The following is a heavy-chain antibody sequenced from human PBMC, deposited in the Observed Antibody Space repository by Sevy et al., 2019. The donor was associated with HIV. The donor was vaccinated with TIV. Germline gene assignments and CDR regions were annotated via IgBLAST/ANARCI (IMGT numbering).Heavy chain of an antibody. D-gene: IGHD1-7*01. J-gene: IGHJ4*02. CDR1: GFTFSSYS. V-gene: IGHV3-21*01. CDR3: ARHPKLTTVNYPADY. CDR2: ISSSSSYI. Sequence: GGSLRLSCAASGFTFSSYSMNWVRQAPGKGLEWVSSISSSSSYIYYADSVKGRFTISRDNAKNSLYLQMNSLRAEDTAVYYCARHPKLTTVNYPADYWGQGTLVTVSS.